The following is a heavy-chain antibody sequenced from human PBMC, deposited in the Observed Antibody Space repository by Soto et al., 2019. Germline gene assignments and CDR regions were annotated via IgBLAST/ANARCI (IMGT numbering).Heavy chain of an antibody. CDR1: GGSISSSSHY. CDR3: ARVVSYSASWYIDY. V-gene: IGHV4-39*01. Sequence: PSETLPLTCSVSGGSISSSSHYWGWIRQPPGKGLEWIGSIYYSGTLYYNPSLRSRVTISADMSKNQFSLKLSSVTAADTAVYYCARVVSYSASWYIDYWGQGTMVTVSS. D-gene: IGHD6-13*01. CDR2: IYYSGTL. J-gene: IGHJ4*02.